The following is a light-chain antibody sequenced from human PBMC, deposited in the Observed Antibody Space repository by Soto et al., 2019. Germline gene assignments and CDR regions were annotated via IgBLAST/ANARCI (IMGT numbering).Light chain of an antibody. CDR1: QSISSW. Sequence: DIQMTHSPSTLSASVGYRLTITCRASQSISSWLAWYQQKPGKAPKLLIYDASSLESGVPSRFSGSGSGTEFTLTISSLQPDDFATYYCQQYNSYLTFGQGTKVDIK. V-gene: IGKV1-5*01. CDR3: QQYNSYLT. J-gene: IGKJ1*01. CDR2: DAS.